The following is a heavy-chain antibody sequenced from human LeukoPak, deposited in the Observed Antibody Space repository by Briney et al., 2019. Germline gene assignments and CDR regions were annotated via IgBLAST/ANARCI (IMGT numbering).Heavy chain of an antibody. CDR3: ARDGGKRGYSGYGPHSY. CDR2: IKQDGSEK. CDR1: GVTFSSYW. J-gene: IGHJ4*02. Sequence: HTGGSLRLSCAASGVTFSSYWMSWVRQAPGKGLEWVANIKQDGSEKYYVDSVKGRLTISRDNAKNSLYLQMNSLRAEDTAVYYCARDGGKRGYSGYGPHSYWGQGTLVTVSS. V-gene: IGHV3-7*01. D-gene: IGHD5-12*01.